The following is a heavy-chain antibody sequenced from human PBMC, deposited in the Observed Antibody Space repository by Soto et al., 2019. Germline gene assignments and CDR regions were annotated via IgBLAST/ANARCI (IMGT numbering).Heavy chain of an antibody. Sequence: QVHLVESGGGLVKPGGSLRLSCAASGFTFSDYYMNWIRQAPGKGLEWVSYISSSGNTIYYADSVKGRFTVSRDNAKNSLSLQMDSLRAEDTAVYYCARETYYYDSGSYGGWFDPWGQGTLVTVSS. V-gene: IGHV3-11*01. CDR3: ARETYYYDSGSYGGWFDP. CDR2: ISSSGNTI. J-gene: IGHJ5*02. CDR1: GFTFSDYY. D-gene: IGHD3-10*01.